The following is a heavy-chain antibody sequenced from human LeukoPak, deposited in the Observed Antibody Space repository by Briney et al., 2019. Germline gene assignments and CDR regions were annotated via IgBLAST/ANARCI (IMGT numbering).Heavy chain of an antibody. CDR1: GFTFSSYE. D-gene: IGHD5-18*01. Sequence: PGGSLRLSXAASGFTFSSYEMNWVRQAPGKGLEWVSAISGSGGSTYYADSVKGRFTISRDNSKNTLYLQMNSLRAEDTAVYYCARVGYYWFDPWGQGTLVTVSS. V-gene: IGHV3-23*01. CDR2: ISGSGGST. J-gene: IGHJ5*02. CDR3: ARVGYYWFDP.